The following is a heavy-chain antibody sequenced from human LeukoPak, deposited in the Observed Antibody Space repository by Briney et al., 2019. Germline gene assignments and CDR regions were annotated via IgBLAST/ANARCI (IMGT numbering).Heavy chain of an antibody. V-gene: IGHV1-2*02. CDR3: ANEPTQANWFDP. CDR1: GYTFTGYY. CDR2: INPNSGGT. J-gene: IGHJ5*02. Sequence: ASVKVPCKASGYTFTGYYMHWVRHAPGQGLEWMGWINPNSGGTNYAQKFQGRVTMTRDTSISTAYMELSRLRSDDTVVYYCANEPTQANWFDPWGQGTLVTVSS. D-gene: IGHD4-11*01.